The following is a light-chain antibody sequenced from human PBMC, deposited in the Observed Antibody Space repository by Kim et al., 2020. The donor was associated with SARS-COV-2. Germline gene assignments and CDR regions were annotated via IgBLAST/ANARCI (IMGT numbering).Light chain of an antibody. V-gene: IGKV1-39*01. J-gene: IGKJ2*01. CDR3: QQTYNTWYT. CDR1: QSISSY. Sequence: DIQMTQSPSSLSASVGDRVTITCRASQSISSYLNWYQQKPGKAPKLLIYAASSLQSGVPSRFSGSGSGTEFTLTISSLQPEDFATYYCQQTYNTWYTFGQGTKLEI. CDR2: AAS.